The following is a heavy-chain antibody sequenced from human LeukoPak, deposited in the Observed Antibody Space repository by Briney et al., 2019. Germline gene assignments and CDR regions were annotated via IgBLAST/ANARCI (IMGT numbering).Heavy chain of an antibody. J-gene: IGHJ4*02. Sequence: ASVKVSCKASGYTFTSYGISWVRQAPGQGLEWMGWISAYNGNTNYAQKLQGRVTMTTDTSTSTAYMELRSLRSDDTAVYYCARCADCSYYYDSSGQPGYFDYWGQGTLVTVSS. CDR2: ISAYNGNT. D-gene: IGHD3-22*01. V-gene: IGHV1-18*01. CDR3: ARCADCSYYYDSSGQPGYFDY. CDR1: GYTFTSYG.